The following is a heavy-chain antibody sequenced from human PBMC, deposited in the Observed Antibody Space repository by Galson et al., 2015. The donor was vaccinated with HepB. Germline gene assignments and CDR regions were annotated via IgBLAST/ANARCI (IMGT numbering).Heavy chain of an antibody. Sequence: SLRLSCAASGFTFSDYYMSWIRQAPGKGLEWVSYISSSSSYTNYADSVKGRFTISRDNAKNSLYLQMNSLRAEDTAVYYCARGPGPVPAAMLDYYYGMDVWGQGTTVTVSS. CDR1: GFTFSDYY. J-gene: IGHJ6*02. V-gene: IGHV3-11*06. CDR2: ISSSSSYT. D-gene: IGHD2-2*01. CDR3: ARGPGPVPAAMLDYYYGMDV.